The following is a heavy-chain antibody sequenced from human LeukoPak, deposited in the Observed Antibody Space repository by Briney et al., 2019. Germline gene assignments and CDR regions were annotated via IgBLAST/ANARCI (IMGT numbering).Heavy chain of an antibody. Sequence: ASVKVSCKASGYTFTNYYMHWVRLAPGQGLEWMGIIDPSGGSTTYAQKFQGRVTVSRDTSTSTVYMDLSSLRSEDAAVYYCARDREVGSSRRYFDYWGQGTLVTVSS. CDR1: GYTFTNYY. CDR3: ARDREVGSSRRYFDY. D-gene: IGHD1-26*01. J-gene: IGHJ4*02. V-gene: IGHV1-46*01. CDR2: IDPSGGST.